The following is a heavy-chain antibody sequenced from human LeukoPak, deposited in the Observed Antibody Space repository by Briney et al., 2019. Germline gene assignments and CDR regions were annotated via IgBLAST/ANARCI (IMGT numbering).Heavy chain of an antibody. V-gene: IGHV4-39*01. CDR2: IYYSGST. CDR3: ARHEGGCFDP. CDR1: GGSISSGSYY. D-gene: IGHD3-16*01. J-gene: IGHJ5*02. Sequence: SETLSLTCTVSGGSISSGSYYWGWIRQPRGKGLEWIGSIYYSGSTYYNPSLKSRVTISVDTSKNQFSLKLSSVTAADTAVYNCARHEGGCFDPWGQGTLVTVSS.